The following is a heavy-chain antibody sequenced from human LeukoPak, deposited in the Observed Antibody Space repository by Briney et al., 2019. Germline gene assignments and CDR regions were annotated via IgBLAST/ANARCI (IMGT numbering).Heavy chain of an antibody. CDR1: GGSISSTSYS. J-gene: IGHJ4*02. D-gene: IGHD2-15*01. V-gene: IGHV4-39*07. CDR3: ARGDRGPAASPDY. CDR2: IYYGGST. Sequence: PSETLSLTCNVSGGSISSTSYSWGWIRQPPGKGLEWIGSIYYGGSTHYNPSLKSRVTISVDTSKNQFSLKLSSVTAADTAVYYCARGDRGPAASPDYWGQGTLVTVSS.